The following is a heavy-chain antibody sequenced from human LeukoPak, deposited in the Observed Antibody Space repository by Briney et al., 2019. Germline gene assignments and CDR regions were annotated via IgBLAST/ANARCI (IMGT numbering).Heavy chain of an antibody. J-gene: IGHJ4*02. CDR2: INPNSGGT. CDR3: ARGGYSSGWSAHYFDY. Sequence: ASVKVSCKASGYTFTGYYMHWVRQAPGQGLEWMGWINPNSGGTNYAQKFQGRVTITRDTSISTAYMELSRLRSDDTAVYYCARGGYSSGWSAHYFDYWGQGTLVTVSS. D-gene: IGHD6-19*01. CDR1: GYTFTGYY. V-gene: IGHV1-2*02.